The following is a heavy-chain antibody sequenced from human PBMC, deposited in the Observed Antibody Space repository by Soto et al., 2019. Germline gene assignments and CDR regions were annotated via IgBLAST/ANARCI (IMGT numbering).Heavy chain of an antibody. CDR1: GFTFTSSA. CDR3: AAGKYGSGSYYNVSWFDP. Sequence: SVKVSCKASGFTFTSSAVQWVRQARGQRLEWIGWIVVGSGNTNYAQKFQERVTITRDMSTSTAYMELSSLRSEDTAVYYCAAGKYGSGSYYNVSWFDPWGQGPLVPVSS. V-gene: IGHV1-58*01. CDR2: IVVGSGNT. D-gene: IGHD3-10*01. J-gene: IGHJ5*02.